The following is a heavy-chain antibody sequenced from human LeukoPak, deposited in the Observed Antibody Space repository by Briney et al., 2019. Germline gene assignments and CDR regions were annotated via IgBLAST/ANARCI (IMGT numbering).Heavy chain of an antibody. D-gene: IGHD1-26*01. V-gene: IGHV4-39*01. J-gene: IGHJ4*02. CDR3: ARLGVWELLPYFDY. CDR1: GGSISSSSYY. CDR2: IYYSGST. Sequence: PSETLSLTCTVSGGSISSSSYYWGWIRQPPGKGLGRIGSIYYSGSTYYNPSLKSRVTISVDTSKNQFSLKLSSVTAADTAVYYCARLGVWELLPYFDYWGQGTLVTVSS.